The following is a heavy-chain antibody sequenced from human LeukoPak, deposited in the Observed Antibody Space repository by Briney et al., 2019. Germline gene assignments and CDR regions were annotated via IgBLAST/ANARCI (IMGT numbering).Heavy chain of an antibody. CDR2: IWYDGSNK. J-gene: IGHJ6*02. CDR3: ARDHYDFWSGVYYYYYYGMDV. D-gene: IGHD3-3*01. V-gene: IGHV3-33*01. CDR1: GFTFSSYG. Sequence: GGSLRLSCAASGFTFSSYGMHWVRQAPGKGLEWVAAIWYDGSNKYYADSVKGRFTISRDNSKNTLYLQMNSLRAEDTAVYYCARDHYDFWSGVYYYYYYGMDVWGQGTTVTVSS.